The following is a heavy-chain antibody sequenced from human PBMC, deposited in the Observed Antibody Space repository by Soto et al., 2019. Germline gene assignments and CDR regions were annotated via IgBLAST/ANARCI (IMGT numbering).Heavy chain of an antibody. Sequence: PSETLSLTCTVSGGSINSGGYFWTWVRQHPGKGLEWIGYMYNSGTTYYTSSLKSRVNISGDTSKNQFSLRLSSVTAADTAVYYCAPATGRSFFDNWGQGTLVTVSS. D-gene: IGHD3-10*01. CDR3: APATGRSFFDN. CDR1: GGSINSGGYF. CDR2: MYNSGTT. J-gene: IGHJ4*02. V-gene: IGHV4-31*03.